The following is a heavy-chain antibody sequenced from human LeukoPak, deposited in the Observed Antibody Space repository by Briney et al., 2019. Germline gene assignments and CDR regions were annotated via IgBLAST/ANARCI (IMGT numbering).Heavy chain of an antibody. CDR3: ARDPYYYDSSGYYGGYYFDY. CDR2: IWFDGSNK. V-gene: IGHV3-33*01. D-gene: IGHD3-22*01. J-gene: IGHJ4*02. Sequence: GGSLRLSCAASGFTFSSYGMNWVRQAPGKGLERVAVIWFDGSNKYYADSVKGRFTISRDNSKNTLYLQMNSLRAEDTAVYYCARDPYYYDSSGYYGGYYFDYWGQGTLVTVSS. CDR1: GFTFSSYG.